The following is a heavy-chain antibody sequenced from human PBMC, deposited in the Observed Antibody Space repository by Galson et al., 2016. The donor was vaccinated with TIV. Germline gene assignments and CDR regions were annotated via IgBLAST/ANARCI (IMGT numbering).Heavy chain of an antibody. D-gene: IGHD1/OR15-1a*01. J-gene: IGHJ6*02. Sequence: SLRLSCAASGFTFDDYALHWVRQAPGKGLEWVSGISWNGDIIGYADFVQGRFTISRDNAKNSLYLQMNSLRADDTASYYRVKDRWSATTYHYYGMDVWGQGTTVTVSS. CDR3: VKDRWSATTYHYYGMDV. CDR2: ISWNGDII. CDR1: GFTFDDYA. V-gene: IGHV3-9*01.